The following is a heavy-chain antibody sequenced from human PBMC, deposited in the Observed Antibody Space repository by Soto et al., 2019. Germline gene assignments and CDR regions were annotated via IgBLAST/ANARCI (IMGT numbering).Heavy chain of an antibody. Sequence: SETLSLTCTVSGGSISSYYWSWIRQPPGKGLEWIGYIYYSGSTNYNPSLKSRVTISVDTSKNQFSLKLSSVTAADTAVYYCARGPDCSGGSCYSYYYYGMDVWGQGTTVTSP. V-gene: IGHV4-59*01. CDR1: GGSISSYY. D-gene: IGHD2-15*01. CDR3: ARGPDCSGGSCYSYYYYGMDV. J-gene: IGHJ6*02. CDR2: IYYSGST.